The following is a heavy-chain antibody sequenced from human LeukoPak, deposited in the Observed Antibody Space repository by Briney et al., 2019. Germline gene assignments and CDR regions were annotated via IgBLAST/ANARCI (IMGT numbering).Heavy chain of an antibody. J-gene: IGHJ6*03. Sequence: SEILSLTCTVSGGSIGSYYWSWIRQPPGKGLEWIGYIYYSGSTNYNPSLKSRVTISVDTSKNQFSLKLTSVTAADTAVYYCARTTEGGYTYGYFYYYYMDVWGKGTTVTISS. CDR1: GGSIGSYY. CDR3: ARTTEGGYTYGYFYYYYMDV. D-gene: IGHD5-18*01. V-gene: IGHV4-59*01. CDR2: IYYSGST.